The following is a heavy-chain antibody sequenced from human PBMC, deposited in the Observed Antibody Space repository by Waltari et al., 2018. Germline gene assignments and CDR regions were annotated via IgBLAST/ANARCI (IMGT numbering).Heavy chain of an antibody. CDR3: ARDRGIAVVVDY. CDR2: IYHSGST. CDR1: GYSISSSYY. D-gene: IGHD6-19*01. V-gene: IGHV4-38-2*02. Sequence: QVQLQESGPGLVKPSDTLSLTCTVSGYSISSSYYWAWIRQPPGKGLEWIGSIYHSGSTYYNPSLKSRVTISVDTSKNQFSLKLSSVTAADTAVYYCARDRGIAVVVDYWGQGTLVTVSS. J-gene: IGHJ4*02.